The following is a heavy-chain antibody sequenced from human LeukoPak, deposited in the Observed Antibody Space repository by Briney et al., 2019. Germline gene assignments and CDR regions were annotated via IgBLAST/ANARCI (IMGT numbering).Heavy chain of an antibody. D-gene: IGHD4-11*01. CDR1: GFTFSHYG. CDR3: AKDAQRGFDYSNSLEY. CDR2: IWSDGSNK. J-gene: IGHJ4*02. Sequence: WRSLRLSCAASGFTFSHYGMHWVCQGPRRGLEWVAAIWSDGSNKFYADSVKGRFTISRDNSQNTLDLHMNILRAEDTAVFYCAKDAQRGFDYSNSLEYWGQGALVTVSS. V-gene: IGHV3-33*06.